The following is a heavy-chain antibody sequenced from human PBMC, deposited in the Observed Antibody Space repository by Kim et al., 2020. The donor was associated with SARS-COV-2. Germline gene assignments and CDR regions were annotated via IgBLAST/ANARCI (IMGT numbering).Heavy chain of an antibody. CDR1: GFTLSSVW. Sequence: GGSLRLSCAASGFTLSSVWMHWVRQAPGKGLVWVPGISRDGRTTSYADSVKGRITISRDNAENTRYLHVNSLRAEETAVYYCARGNYYGMDVWGQGTTVTVAA. J-gene: IGHJ6*01. CDR3: ARGNYYGMDV. CDR2: ISRDGRTT. V-gene: IGHV3-74*01.